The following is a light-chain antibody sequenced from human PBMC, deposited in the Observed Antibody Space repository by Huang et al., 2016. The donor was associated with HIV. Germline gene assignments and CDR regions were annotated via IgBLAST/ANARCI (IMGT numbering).Light chain of an antibody. CDR3: QQFDNVPYS. CDR1: QDISNY. CDR2: DAT. Sequence: DIQMTQSPSSLSASIGDRVTITCQASQDISNYLNWYHQKQGKAPKLLLYDATNSEAGVPSRFSGSGSGTDFTLTISRLQPEDFATYYCQQFDNVPYSFGQGTRLEIK. V-gene: IGKV1-33*01. J-gene: IGKJ2*03.